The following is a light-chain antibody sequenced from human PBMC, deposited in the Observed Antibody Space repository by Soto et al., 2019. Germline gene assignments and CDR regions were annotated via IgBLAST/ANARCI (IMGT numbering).Light chain of an antibody. CDR3: ISYTVSRSYV. V-gene: IGLV2-14*01. CDR2: EVS. Sequence: QSALTQPPSASGSPGQSVTISCTGTTSDVGGYKYVSWHQQHPGKGPKLIIYEVSNRPSGVSYRFSGSKSGNTASLTISGLQAEDEADYYCISYTVSRSYVFGTGTKLTVL. J-gene: IGLJ1*01. CDR1: TSDVGGYKY.